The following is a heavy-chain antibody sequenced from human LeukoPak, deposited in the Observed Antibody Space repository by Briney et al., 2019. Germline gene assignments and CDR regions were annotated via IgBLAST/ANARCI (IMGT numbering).Heavy chain of an antibody. CDR3: ARAASESGYSPSDY. V-gene: IGHV3-48*02. J-gene: IGHJ4*02. CDR1: GFTFSSYS. D-gene: IGHD3-3*01. Sequence: GGSLRLSCAVSGFTFSSYSMNWVRQAPGKGLEWVSYISTSSSTIYYADSVKGRFTISRDNAKNSLYLQMNSLRDEDMAVYYCARAASESGYSPSDYWGQGTLVTVSS. CDR2: ISTSSSTI.